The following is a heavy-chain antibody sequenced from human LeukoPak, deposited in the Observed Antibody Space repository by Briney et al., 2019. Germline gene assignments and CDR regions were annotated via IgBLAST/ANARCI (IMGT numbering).Heavy chain of an antibody. D-gene: IGHD3-3*01. V-gene: IGHV3-74*01. J-gene: IGHJ6*03. CDR1: GFTFSSYW. CDR2: INSDGSST. Sequence: PGGSLRLSCAASGFTFSSYWMHWVRQAPGKGLVWVSRINSDGSSTSYADSVKGRFTISRDNAKNTLYLQMNSLRAEDTAVYYCARGDYDFWSGYPYYYYYMDVWGKGTTVTVSS. CDR3: ARGDYDFWSGYPYYYYYMDV.